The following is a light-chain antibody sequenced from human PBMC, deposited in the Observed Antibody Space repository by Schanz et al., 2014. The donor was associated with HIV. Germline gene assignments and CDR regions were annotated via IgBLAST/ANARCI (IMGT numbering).Light chain of an antibody. J-gene: IGKJ2*01. CDR3: QQRSNWPGT. Sequence: EVVMTQFPATVSVSPGERATLSCRASQSVSNNLAWYQQKPGQSPRLLIYGASSRAPGIPERFSGSGSGTDFTLTISRLEREDFAVYYCQQRSNWPGTFGQGTKLEIK. CDR1: QSVSNN. V-gene: IGKV3D-20*02. CDR2: GAS.